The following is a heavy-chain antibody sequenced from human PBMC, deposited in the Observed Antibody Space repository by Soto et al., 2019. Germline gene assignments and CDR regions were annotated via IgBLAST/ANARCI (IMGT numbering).Heavy chain of an antibody. D-gene: IGHD6-19*01. CDR2: VSHDGRNT. J-gene: IGHJ4*02. V-gene: IGHV3-30*18. Sequence: VQLVESGGGVVQPGRSLRLSCAASGFTFSDYAMHWVRQAPGKGLEWVAVVSHDGRNTHYADSVKGRFTISRDSSKNTVSLAMTSLRAEETSVYYCAKGGRQWLVPSDFNYWGQGALVTVSS. CDR1: GFTFSDYA. CDR3: AKGGRQWLVPSDFNY.